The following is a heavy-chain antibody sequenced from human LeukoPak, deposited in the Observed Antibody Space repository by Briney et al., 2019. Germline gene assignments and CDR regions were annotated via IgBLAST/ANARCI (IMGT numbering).Heavy chain of an antibody. V-gene: IGHV3-23*01. J-gene: IGHJ4*02. CDR3: AKVPGDHIGSGRSGY. D-gene: IGHD3-10*01. Sequence: GGSLRLSCAASGLSFSSQAMTWVRQAPGKGLEWVSGMSGSGDHIYYADSVKGRFTISRDNSRDTLYLQMNRLRAEDTAIYYCAKVPGDHIGSGRSGYWGQGTLVTVSS. CDR2: MSGSGDHI. CDR1: GLSFSSQA.